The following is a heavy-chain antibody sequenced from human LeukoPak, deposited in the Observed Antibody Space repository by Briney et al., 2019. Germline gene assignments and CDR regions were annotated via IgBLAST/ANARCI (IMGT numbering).Heavy chain of an antibody. J-gene: IGHJ2*01. D-gene: IGHD5-12*01. CDR2: ISNSGNT. V-gene: IGHV4-59*01. Sequence: SETLSLTCTGPGGSISPFYWSWIRQPPGKGLEWIACISNSGNTNYNPSLKSRVTISMDTSGSQFSLKLSSVTAADTAVYYCARSRSGLDDSNFDLWGRGTLVIVSS. CDR1: GGSISPFY. CDR3: ARSRSGLDDSNFDL.